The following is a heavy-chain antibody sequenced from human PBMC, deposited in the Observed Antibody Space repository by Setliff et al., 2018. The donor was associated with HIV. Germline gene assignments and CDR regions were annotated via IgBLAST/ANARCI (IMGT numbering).Heavy chain of an antibody. Sequence: PSETLSLTCTVSGGSISSGGYFWSWIRQPAGKGLEWIGHIYTSGRTNYNPSLKSRVTISVDTSKNQFSLKLTSVTAADTAVYYCARDGFYYDTSGYPGTRWFDSWGQGTLVTVSS. J-gene: IGHJ5*01. V-gene: IGHV4-61*09. CDR1: GGSISSGGYF. D-gene: IGHD3-22*01. CDR3: ARDGFYYDTSGYPGTRWFDS. CDR2: IYTSGRT.